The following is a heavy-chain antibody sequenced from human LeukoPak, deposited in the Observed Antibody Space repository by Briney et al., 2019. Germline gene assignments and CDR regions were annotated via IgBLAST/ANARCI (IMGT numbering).Heavy chain of an antibody. J-gene: IGHJ4*02. V-gene: IGHV3-48*01. D-gene: IGHD1-26*01. Sequence: PGGSLRLSCAASGFTFSSYSMNWVRQAPGKGLEWVSFISSLSGTREYADSVKGRFTISRDNAKNSLYLQMNSLRAEDTAVYYCARDQGGSYSYWGQGTLVTVSS. CDR2: ISSLSGTR. CDR3: ARDQGGSYSY. CDR1: GFTFSSYS.